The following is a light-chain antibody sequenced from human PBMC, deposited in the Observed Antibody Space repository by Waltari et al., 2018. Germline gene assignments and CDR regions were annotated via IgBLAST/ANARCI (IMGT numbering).Light chain of an antibody. CDR1: QSVMNN. Sequence: EIVMTQSPATLSVSPGERATLSCSASQSVMNNLDWYQQKPGQAPRLLIYGASTRVTGIPARFSGSGSGTEFTLTISSLQSEDFAVYYCQQYNNWPPWTFGQGTKVEIK. V-gene: IGKV3-15*01. J-gene: IGKJ1*01. CDR2: GAS. CDR3: QQYNNWPPWT.